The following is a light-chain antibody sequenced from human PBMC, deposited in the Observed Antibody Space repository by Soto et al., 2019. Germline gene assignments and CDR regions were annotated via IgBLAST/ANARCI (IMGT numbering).Light chain of an antibody. CDR1: QRVSRN. V-gene: IGKV3-15*01. CDR3: QQYNNWPPLT. CDR2: GAS. J-gene: IGKJ4*01. Sequence: EIVLTQSPATLSLSPGERATLSCRASQRVSRNLAWYQQKPGQPPRLLIYGASTRATGIPARFSGSGSGTEFTLTISSLQSEDFAVYYCQQYNNWPPLTFGGGTKADSK.